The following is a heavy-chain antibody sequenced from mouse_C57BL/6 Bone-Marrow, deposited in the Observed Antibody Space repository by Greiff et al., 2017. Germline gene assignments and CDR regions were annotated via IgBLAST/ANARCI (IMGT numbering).Heavy chain of an antibody. CDR1: GYAFSSYW. V-gene: IGHV1-80*01. CDR3: ARGGGWLLRAMDY. Sequence: QVHVKQSGAELVKPGASVKISCKASGYAFSSYWMNWVKQRPGKGLEWIGQIYPGDGDTNYNGKFKGKATLTADKSSSTAYMQLSSLTSEDSAVYFCARGGGWLLRAMDYWGQGTSVTVSS. J-gene: IGHJ4*01. D-gene: IGHD2-3*01. CDR2: IYPGDGDT.